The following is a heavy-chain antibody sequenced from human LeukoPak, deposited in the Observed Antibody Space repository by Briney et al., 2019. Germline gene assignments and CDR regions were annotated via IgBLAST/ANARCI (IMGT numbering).Heavy chain of an antibody. CDR3: ARGLTSIDY. CDR2: IKRDGGEK. V-gene: IGHV3-7*01. J-gene: IGHJ4*02. Sequence: GGSLRLSCAASGFTFSSYWMTWVRQAPGKGLEWVANIKRDGGEKYYVDSVKGRFTISRDNAKNSLCLQMNSLRDEDTAVYYRARGLTSIDYWGQGTLVTVSS. CDR1: GFTFSSYW. D-gene: IGHD4-11*01.